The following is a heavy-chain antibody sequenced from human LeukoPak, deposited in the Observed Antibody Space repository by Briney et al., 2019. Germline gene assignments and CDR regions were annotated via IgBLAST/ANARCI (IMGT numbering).Heavy chain of an antibody. CDR1: GGTLSGYA. CDR2: IIPFFDIT. CDR3: ARADGTSYSLDENFDY. J-gene: IGHJ4*02. Sequence: SVKVSCKASGGTLSGYAINWVRQAPGQGLECMGRIIPFFDITNYAQNFQGRVTITADKSTSTAYMELSSLRSEDTALYYCARADGTSYSLDENFDYWGQGALVTVSS. D-gene: IGHD5/OR15-5a*01. V-gene: IGHV1-69*04.